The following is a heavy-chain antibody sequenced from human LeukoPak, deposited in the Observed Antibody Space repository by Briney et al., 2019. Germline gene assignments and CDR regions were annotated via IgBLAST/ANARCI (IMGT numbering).Heavy chain of an antibody. CDR2: IDPSDSYT. J-gene: IGHJ6*02. CDR3: ARHRDTIPADYYYGMDV. CDR1: GYSFTSYW. D-gene: IGHD5-18*01. V-gene: IGHV5-10-1*01. Sequence: GESLKISCKGSGYSFTSYWISWVRQKPGKGLEWMGRIDPSDSYTNYSPSFQGHVTISADKSISTAYLQWSSLKASDTAIYYCARHRDTIPADYYYGMDVWGQGTTVTVSS.